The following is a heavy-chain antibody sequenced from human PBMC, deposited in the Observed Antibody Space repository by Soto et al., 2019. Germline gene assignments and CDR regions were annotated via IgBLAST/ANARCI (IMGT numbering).Heavy chain of an antibody. Sequence: ASVKVSCKASGYTSTSYAISWVRQAPGQGLEWMGWISAYNGNTNYAQKLQGRVTMTTDTSTSTAYMELRSLRSDDTAVYYCSKADGSGSYYNYYYYGMDVWGQGTTVTVSS. J-gene: IGHJ6*02. CDR2: ISAYNGNT. V-gene: IGHV1-18*01. D-gene: IGHD3-10*01. CDR3: SKADGSGSYYNYYYYGMDV. CDR1: GYTSTSYA.